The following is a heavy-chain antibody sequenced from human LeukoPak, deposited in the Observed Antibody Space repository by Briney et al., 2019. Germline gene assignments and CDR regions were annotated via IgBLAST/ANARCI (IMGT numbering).Heavy chain of an antibody. CDR3: ARDRPVTTGGGFDY. CDR1: GGTFSSYA. J-gene: IGHJ4*02. Sequence: SVKVSCKASGGTFSSYAISWVRQAPRQGLEWMGRIIPIFGTANYAQKFQGRVTITADKSTSTAYMELSSLRSEDTAVYYCARDRPVTTGGGFDYWGQGTLVTVSS. V-gene: IGHV1-69*06. CDR2: IIPIFGTA. D-gene: IGHD4-17*01.